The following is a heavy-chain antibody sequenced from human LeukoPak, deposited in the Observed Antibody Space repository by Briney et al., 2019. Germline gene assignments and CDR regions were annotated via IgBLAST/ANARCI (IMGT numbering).Heavy chain of an antibody. CDR3: AREAKTGDFHDAFDN. V-gene: IGHV4-61*02. Sequence: PSQTLSLTCTVSGGSISSGSYYWSWIPQPAGKGLEWIGRIYTSGSTNYNPSLKSRVTISVYTSKNQFYLKLSSVTAADTAVYYCAREAKTGDFHDAFDNWGQGTMVTVSS. J-gene: IGHJ3*02. CDR1: GGSISSGSYY. CDR2: IYTSGST. D-gene: IGHD7-27*01.